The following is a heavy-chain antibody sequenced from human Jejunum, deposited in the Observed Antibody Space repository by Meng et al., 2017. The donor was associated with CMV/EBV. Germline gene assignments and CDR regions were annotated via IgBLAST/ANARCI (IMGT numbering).Heavy chain of an antibody. V-gene: IGHV1-18*01. CDR2: ISGYNGKA. Sequence: WGVMAPGEGVEWMGWISGYNGKAKYVQKCQGRVTMTTDTSTSTAYMELRSLRSDDTAVYYWARLYGDYNNNYYYGMDVWGQGTTVTVSS. J-gene: IGHJ6*02. CDR3: ARLYGDYNNNYYYGMDV. D-gene: IGHD4-17*01.